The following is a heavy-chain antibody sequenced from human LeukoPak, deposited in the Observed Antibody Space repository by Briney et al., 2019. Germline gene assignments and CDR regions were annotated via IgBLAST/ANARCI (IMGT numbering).Heavy chain of an antibody. CDR3: ARGEDGGYQGGY. D-gene: IGHD5-12*01. V-gene: IGHV4-34*01. CDR1: GGSFSGYY. CDR2: INHSGST. J-gene: IGHJ4*02. Sequence: TSETLSLTCAVYGGSFSGYYWTWIRQFPGKGLEWIGEINHSGSTNYNPSLKSRVTISVDMSKNQFSLKLSSVTAADTAVYYCARGEDGGYQGGYWGQGTLVTVSS.